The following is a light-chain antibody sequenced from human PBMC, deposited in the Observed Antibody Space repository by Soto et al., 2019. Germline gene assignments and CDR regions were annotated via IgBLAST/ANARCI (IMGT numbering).Light chain of an antibody. J-gene: IGKJ5*01. CDR2: GAS. Sequence: EIVLTQSPATLSLSPGERATLSCRASRSLSSSYLAWYQHKPGQAPRLLIYGASTRATGVPDRFSGGGSGTEFTLTISSLQSEDFAVYYCQQYNNWPITFGQGTRLEIK. CDR1: RSLSSS. V-gene: IGKV3D-15*01. CDR3: QQYNNWPIT.